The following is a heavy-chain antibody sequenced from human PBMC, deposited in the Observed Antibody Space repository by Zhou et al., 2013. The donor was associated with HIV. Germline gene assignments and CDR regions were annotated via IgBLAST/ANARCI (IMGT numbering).Heavy chain of an antibody. J-gene: IGHJ4*02. V-gene: IGHV3-7*01. D-gene: IGHD1-26*01. Sequence: EVQLVESGGGLVQPGGSLRLSCAASGFTFSSYWMAWVRQAPGKGLEWVANIKQDASEKYYVDSVKGRFTISRDDPKKSLYLQMSSLRAEDTAVYYCVTDRSTYFDYWGQGTLVTVSS. CDR3: VTDRSTYFDY. CDR2: IKQDASEK. CDR1: GFTFSSYW.